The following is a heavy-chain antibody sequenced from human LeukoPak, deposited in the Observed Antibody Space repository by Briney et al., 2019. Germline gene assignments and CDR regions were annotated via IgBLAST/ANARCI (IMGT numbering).Heavy chain of an antibody. CDR2: IYYSGST. CDR3: ARAAGPNYFDY. Sequence: SETLSLTCTVSGGSISTDSWNWIRQPPGKGLEWIGYIYYSGSTNYNPSLRSRVTISVDTSKNQFSLKLSSVTAADTTVYYCARAAGPNYFDYWGQGTLVTVSS. CDR1: GGSISTDS. V-gene: IGHV4-59*01. J-gene: IGHJ4*02.